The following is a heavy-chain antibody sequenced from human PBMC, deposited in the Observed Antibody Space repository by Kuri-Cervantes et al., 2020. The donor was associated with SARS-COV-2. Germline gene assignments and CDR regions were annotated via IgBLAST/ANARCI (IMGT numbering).Heavy chain of an antibody. Sequence: SETLSLTCTVSGGSISSSSYYWGWIRQPPGKGLEWIGSIYHGGSTYYNPSLKSRVTISVDTSKNQFTLKLSSVTAADTAVYYCAREGYSYGVNWGQGTLVTVSS. D-gene: IGHD5-18*01. CDR2: IYHGGST. V-gene: IGHV4-39*06. CDR1: GGSISSSSYY. CDR3: AREGYSYGVN. J-gene: IGHJ4*02.